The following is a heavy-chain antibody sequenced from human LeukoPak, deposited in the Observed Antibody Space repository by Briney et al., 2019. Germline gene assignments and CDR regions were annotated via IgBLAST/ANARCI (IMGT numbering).Heavy chain of an antibody. V-gene: IGHV4-39*01. D-gene: IGHD2-2*01. CDR1: GGSISSSSYY. J-gene: IGHJ5*02. Sequence: PSETLSLTCTVSGGSISSSSYYWGWIRQPPGKGLEWIGSIYYSGSTYYNPSLKSRVTISVDTSKNQFSLKLSSVTAADTAVYYCAETSHCSSTSCYPLGGLGFDPWGQGTLVTVSS. CDR2: IYYSGST. CDR3: AETSHCSSTSCYPLGGLGFDP.